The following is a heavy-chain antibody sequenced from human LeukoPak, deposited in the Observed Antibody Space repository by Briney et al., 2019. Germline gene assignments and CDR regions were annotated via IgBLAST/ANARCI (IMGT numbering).Heavy chain of an antibody. CDR3: AKGYYYDSSGSFDY. CDR1: GFTFSSYG. J-gene: IGHJ4*02. Sequence: PGRSLRLSCAASGFTFSSYGMHWVRQAPGKGLEWVAVISYDGSNKYYADSVKGRFTISRDNSKNTLYLQMNSLRAEDTALYYCAKGYYYDSSGSFDYWGQGTLVTVSS. CDR2: ISYDGSNK. D-gene: IGHD3-22*01. V-gene: IGHV3-30*18.